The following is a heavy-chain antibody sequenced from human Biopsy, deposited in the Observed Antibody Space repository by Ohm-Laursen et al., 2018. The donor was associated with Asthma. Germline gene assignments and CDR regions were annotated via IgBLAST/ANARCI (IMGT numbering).Heavy chain of an antibody. J-gene: IGHJ5*02. Sequence: SLRLSCAATGFTFSDYGMHWVRQAPGKGLEWVGFIGYDGSEQHYGDSVEGRFTISRDNSKNTMYLVMNSLRPEDTAVYYCARDESFSMASGSWFDPWGQGTLVTVSS. CDR2: IGYDGSEQ. CDR3: ARDESFSMASGSWFDP. D-gene: IGHD2/OR15-2a*01. V-gene: IGHV3-33*08. CDR1: GFTFSDYG.